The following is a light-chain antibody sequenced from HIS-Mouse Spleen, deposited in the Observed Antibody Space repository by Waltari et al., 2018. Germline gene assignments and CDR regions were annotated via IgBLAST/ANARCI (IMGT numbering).Light chain of an antibody. CDR2: DVS. CDR1: SRDVGGYHY. J-gene: IGLJ2*01. V-gene: IGLV2-11*01. Sequence: QSALTQPRSVSGSPGQSVTIPCTGTSRDVGGYHYVSWYQHHPGKAPKLMIYDVSKRPSGVPDRFSGSKSGNTASLTISGLQAEDEADYYCCSYAGSYTVFGGGTKLTVL. CDR3: CSYAGSYTV.